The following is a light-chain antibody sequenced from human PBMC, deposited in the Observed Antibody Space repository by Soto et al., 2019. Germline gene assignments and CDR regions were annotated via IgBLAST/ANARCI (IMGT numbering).Light chain of an antibody. J-gene: IGKJ1*01. CDR1: QSVSSTY. Sequence: EIVLTQSPGTLSLSPGERATLSCMASQSVSSTYLAWYQQKPGQAPRLLIYGASTRGTGIPDRFSGSGSGTDVTLTISSLEPDDFAVYFCQQDGRSPRTCGRGTKVEIK. CDR3: QQDGRSPRT. CDR2: GAS. V-gene: IGKV3-20*01.